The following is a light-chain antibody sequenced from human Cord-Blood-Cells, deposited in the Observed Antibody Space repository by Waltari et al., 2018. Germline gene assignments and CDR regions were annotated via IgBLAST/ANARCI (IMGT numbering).Light chain of an antibody. CDR3: AAWDDSLNGPV. V-gene: IGLV1-44*01. CDR2: SNN. Sequence: QSVLTQPPSASGTPGQRVTISCSGSSSNIGRNTVNCYQQLPGTAPKLLIYSNNQRPSGVPDRVSGSKSGTSASLAISGLQSEDEADYYCAAWDDSLNGPVFGGGTKLTVL. CDR1: SSNIGRNT. J-gene: IGLJ3*02.